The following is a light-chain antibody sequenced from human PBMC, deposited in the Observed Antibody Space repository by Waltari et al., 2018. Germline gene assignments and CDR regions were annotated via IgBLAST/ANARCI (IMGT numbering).Light chain of an antibody. Sequence: EIVLTQSPATLSLSPGERAPLPPRASQSVNNYLAWYQQKPGQAPRLLIYDASNRATGIPARFSGSGSGTDFTLTITSLEPEDFAVYYCQQRSTWYTFGQGTKLEIK. CDR1: QSVNNY. V-gene: IGKV3-11*01. CDR3: QQRSTWYT. J-gene: IGKJ2*01. CDR2: DAS.